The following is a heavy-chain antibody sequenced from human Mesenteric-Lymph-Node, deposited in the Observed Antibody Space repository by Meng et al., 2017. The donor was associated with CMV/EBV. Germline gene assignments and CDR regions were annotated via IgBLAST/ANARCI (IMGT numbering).Heavy chain of an antibody. CDR2: ISRSSSYK. D-gene: IGHD5-18*01. CDR3: AREPPNSYGVSYYYGMDV. CDR1: GFSFNSYS. Sequence: GGSLRLSCAASGFSFNSYSMNWVRQAPGKGLELVSSISRSSSYKYYADSVKGRFIISRDNSKNTLYLQMNSLRAEDTAVYYCAREPPNSYGVSYYYGMDVWGQGTTVTVSS. J-gene: IGHJ6*02. V-gene: IGHV3-21*04.